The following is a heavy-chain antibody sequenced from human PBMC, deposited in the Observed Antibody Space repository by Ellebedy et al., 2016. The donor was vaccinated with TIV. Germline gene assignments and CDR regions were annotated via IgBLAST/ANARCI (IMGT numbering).Heavy chain of an antibody. D-gene: IGHD4-17*01. CDR3: ARRGSYGDYAVEINSWFDT. V-gene: IGHV3-7*01. Sequence: GESLKISCSASGFSFRSHWMSWVRQAPGKGLEWVANIYQDGGVQYYVDSVKGRFTISRDNADNSLFLQMNSLRAEDTAVYYCARRGSYGDYAVEINSWFDTWGRGTLVAVSS. CDR2: IYQDGGVQ. J-gene: IGHJ5*02. CDR1: GFSFRSHW.